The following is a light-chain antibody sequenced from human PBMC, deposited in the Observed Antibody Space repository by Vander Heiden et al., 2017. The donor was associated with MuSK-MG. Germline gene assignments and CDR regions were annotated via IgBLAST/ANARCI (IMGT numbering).Light chain of an antibody. CDR1: QSISSY. CDR2: TTS. Sequence: DIQMPPSPSSLSASVGDRVTITCRASQSISSYLNWYQQKPGKAPKLLIYTTSTLQSGVPASFSGSGSGTDFTLTISSLQPEDFATYFCQQSYSTPWTFGQGTKVEIK. CDR3: QQSYSTPWT. J-gene: IGKJ1*01. V-gene: IGKV1-39*01.